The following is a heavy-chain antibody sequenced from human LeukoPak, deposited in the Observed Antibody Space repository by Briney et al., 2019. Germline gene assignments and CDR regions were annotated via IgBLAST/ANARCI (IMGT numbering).Heavy chain of an antibody. CDR3: ARNYYDSTGYWNYYFDY. D-gene: IGHD3-22*01. CDR1: GFTFSSYW. J-gene: IGHJ4*02. V-gene: IGHV3-7*04. Sequence: GSLRLSCAASGFTFSSYWMSWVRQAPGKGLEWVANIKQDGSEKYYVDSVKGRFTISRDNAKNSLYLQMNSLRAEDTAVYSCARNYYDSTGYWNYYFDYWGQGTLVTVSS. CDR2: IKQDGSEK.